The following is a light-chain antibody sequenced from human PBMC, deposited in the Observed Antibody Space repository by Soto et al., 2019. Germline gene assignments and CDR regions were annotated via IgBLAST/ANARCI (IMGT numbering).Light chain of an antibody. J-gene: IGKJ2*01. Sequence: EIVLTQSPDTLSLSPGERVTLSCRASQRMTNNFLAWFQQKPGLAPRLLIHGASTRASGVPDRFTGGGSGTDFVLTISRVEPEGFAVYYCQQYGRSPFTFGQGTKLQIK. CDR3: QQYGRSPFT. V-gene: IGKV3-20*01. CDR2: GAS. CDR1: QRMTNNF.